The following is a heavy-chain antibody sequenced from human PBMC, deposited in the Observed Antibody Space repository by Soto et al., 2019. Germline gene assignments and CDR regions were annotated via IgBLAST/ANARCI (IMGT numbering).Heavy chain of an antibody. CDR1: DGSVSSGSYY. Sequence: SETLSLTCTVSDGSVSSGSYYWNWIRQPPGKGLEWIGFIYYSGSTHYNPSLQSRVTISVDTSRNQFSLRLSSVTSADTAVYYCAREGVVVTDALDIWGQGTMVTVSS. J-gene: IGHJ3*02. V-gene: IGHV4-61*01. CDR3: AREGVVVTDALDI. D-gene: IGHD3-3*01. CDR2: IYYSGST.